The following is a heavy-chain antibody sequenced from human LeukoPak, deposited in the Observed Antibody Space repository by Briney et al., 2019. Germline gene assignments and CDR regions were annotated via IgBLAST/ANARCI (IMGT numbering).Heavy chain of an antibody. D-gene: IGHD4-17*01. Sequence: PSETLSLTCTVSGGSISSYYWSWIRQPPGKGLEWIGFIFYSGTTNYNPSLKSRVTISVDTSKNQFSLKLSSVTAEDTAVYYCARAGAYGDYGFDYWGQGTLVTVSS. V-gene: IGHV4-59*01. CDR3: ARAGAYGDYGFDY. CDR1: GGSISSYY. J-gene: IGHJ4*02. CDR2: IFYSGTT.